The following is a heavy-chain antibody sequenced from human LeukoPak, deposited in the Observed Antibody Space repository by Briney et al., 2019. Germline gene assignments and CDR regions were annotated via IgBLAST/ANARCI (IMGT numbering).Heavy chain of an antibody. V-gene: IGHV3-30-3*01. CDR2: ISYDGSNK. J-gene: IGHJ4*02. Sequence: GGSLRLSCAASGFTFSSYTIHWVRQAPGKGLEWVAVISYDGSNKYYADSVKGRFTISRDNSKNTLYLQMNSLRAEDTAVYYCARDLGGWELTPPDFDYWGQGTLVTVSS. D-gene: IGHD1-26*01. CDR1: GFTFSSYT. CDR3: ARDLGGWELTPPDFDY.